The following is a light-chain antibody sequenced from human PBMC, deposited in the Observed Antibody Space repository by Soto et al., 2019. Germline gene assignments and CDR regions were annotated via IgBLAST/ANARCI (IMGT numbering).Light chain of an antibody. Sequence: EIVLTQSPATLSLSPGERATLSCRASQSVSSYLAWYQQKPGQAPTLLIYDASNRATGIPARFSGSGSGTDFTLTISSLEPEDFAVYYCQQRTKWPSSTFGQGTRLEIK. CDR3: QQRTKWPSST. CDR2: DAS. V-gene: IGKV3-11*01. J-gene: IGKJ5*01. CDR1: QSVSSY.